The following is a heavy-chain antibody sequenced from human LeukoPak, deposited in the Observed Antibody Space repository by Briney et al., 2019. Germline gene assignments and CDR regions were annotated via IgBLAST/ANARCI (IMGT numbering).Heavy chain of an antibody. CDR1: GYTFTGYY. J-gene: IGHJ4*02. V-gene: IGHV1-2*02. CDR3: ARDGGKSGARDGYNFAFDY. CDR2: INPNSGGT. Sequence: ASVKVSCKASGYTFTGYYMHWVRQAPGQGLEWMGWINPNSGGTNYAQKFQGRVTMTRDTSISTAYMELSRLRSDDTAVYYCARDGGKSGARDGYNFAFDYWGQGTLVTVSS. D-gene: IGHD5-24*01.